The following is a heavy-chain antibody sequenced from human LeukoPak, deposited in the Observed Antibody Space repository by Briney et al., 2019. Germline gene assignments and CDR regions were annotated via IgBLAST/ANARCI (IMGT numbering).Heavy chain of an antibody. Sequence: GGSLRLSCAASGFTFSSYSMNWVRQAPGKGLEWVSLISWDGGSTYYADSVKGRFTISRDNSKNSLYLQMNSLRTEDTALYYCAKAVATISDYYMDVWGKGTTVTVSS. V-gene: IGHV3-43*01. CDR2: ISWDGGST. CDR3: AKAVATISDYYMDV. D-gene: IGHD5-12*01. CDR1: GFTFSSYS. J-gene: IGHJ6*03.